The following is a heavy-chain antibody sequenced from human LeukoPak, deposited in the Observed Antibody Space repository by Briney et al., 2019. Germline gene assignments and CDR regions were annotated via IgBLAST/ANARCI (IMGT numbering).Heavy chain of an antibody. Sequence: SETLSLTWTVSRGSVSSTPYYWSWTRQPPGKGLEWIASINYSGSTYYNPSLKSRVTISVDTSENQFSLKLSSVTAADTAVYYCARFVVYGSGKYYFDYWGQGTLVTVSS. D-gene: IGHD3-10*01. V-gene: IGHV4-39*01. CDR3: ARFVVYGSGKYYFDY. CDR2: INYSGST. J-gene: IGHJ4*02. CDR1: RGSVSSTPYY.